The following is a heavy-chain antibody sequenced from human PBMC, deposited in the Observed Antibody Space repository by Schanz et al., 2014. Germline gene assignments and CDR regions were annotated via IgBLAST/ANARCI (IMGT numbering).Heavy chain of an antibody. Sequence: QVQLVQSGREVKKPGASVKVSCKASGYTFPSYGISWVRQAPGQGLEWMGWINVYNGDTKFAKTFQDRVTLTTDTSTSTAYMELRSLTSADTAVYFCARDNPYCSSTNCYDYWGQGTLVTVSS. CDR1: GYTFPSYG. V-gene: IGHV1-18*04. CDR3: ARDNPYCSSTNCYDY. CDR2: INVYNGDT. D-gene: IGHD2-2*01. J-gene: IGHJ4*02.